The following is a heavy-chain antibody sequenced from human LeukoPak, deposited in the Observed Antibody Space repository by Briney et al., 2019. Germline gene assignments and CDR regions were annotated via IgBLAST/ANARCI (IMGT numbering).Heavy chain of an antibody. Sequence: SVKVSCKASGGTFSSYAISWVRQAPGQGLEWMGGIIPIFGTANYAQKFQGRVTITADESTSTAYMELSSLRSEDTAVYYCARARGDTAMVTFYYGMDVWGKGTTVTVSS. CDR3: ARARGDTAMVTFYYGMDV. CDR2: IIPIFGTA. J-gene: IGHJ6*04. V-gene: IGHV1-69*13. D-gene: IGHD5-18*01. CDR1: GGTFSSYA.